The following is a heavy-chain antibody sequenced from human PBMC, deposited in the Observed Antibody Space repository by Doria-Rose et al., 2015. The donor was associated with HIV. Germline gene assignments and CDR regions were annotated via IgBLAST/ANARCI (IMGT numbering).Heavy chain of an antibody. CDR3: ARIKSSRWYHKYYFDF. J-gene: IGHJ4*02. Sequence: QVQLVQSGPVLVKPTETLTLTCTVSGVSLSSPGMGVGWIRQPPGKALEWLANIFSDDERSYKTSLNSRLTISSGTSKSQVVLTMTDMDPVDTATYYCARIKSSRWYHKYYFDFWGQGTLVIVSA. CDR2: IFSDDER. V-gene: IGHV2-26*01. CDR1: GVSLSSPGMG. D-gene: IGHD6-13*01.